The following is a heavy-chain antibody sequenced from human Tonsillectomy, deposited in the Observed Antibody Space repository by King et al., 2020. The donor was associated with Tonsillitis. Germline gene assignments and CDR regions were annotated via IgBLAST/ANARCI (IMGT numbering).Heavy chain of an antibody. J-gene: IGHJ3*02. CDR3: ARDLRAVAGDAFDI. D-gene: IGHD6-19*01. V-gene: IGHV4-59*01. Sequence: VQLQESGPGLVKTSETLSLTCTVSGGSISSYYWSWIRQPPGKGLEWIGYIYYSGSTNYNPSLKSRVTISVDTSKNQFSLKLSSVTAADTAVYYCARDLRAVAGDAFDIWGQGTMVTVSS. CDR1: GGSISSYY. CDR2: IYYSGST.